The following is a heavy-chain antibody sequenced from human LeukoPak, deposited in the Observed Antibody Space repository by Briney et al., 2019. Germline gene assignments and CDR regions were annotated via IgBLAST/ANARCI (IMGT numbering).Heavy chain of an antibody. V-gene: IGHV1-18*01. Sequence: GASVKVSCKASGYTFTSYGISWVRQAPGQGLEWMGWISAYNGNTNYAQKLQGRVTMTTDTSTSTAYMELRSLRSDDTAVYYCARDYCSSTSCYLLNWFDPWGQGTLVTVSS. D-gene: IGHD2-2*01. CDR1: GYTFTSYG. CDR2: ISAYNGNT. CDR3: ARDYCSSTSCYLLNWFDP. J-gene: IGHJ5*02.